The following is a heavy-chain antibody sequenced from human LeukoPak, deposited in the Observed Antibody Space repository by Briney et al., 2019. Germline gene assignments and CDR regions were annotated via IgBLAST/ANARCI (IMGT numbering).Heavy chain of an antibody. D-gene: IGHD2-2*01. J-gene: IGHJ6*02. CDR3: ARSAKYCSSTSCSQGNYYYGMDV. Sequence: PSETLSLTCTVSGGSISSYYWSWIRQPPGKGLEWIGYLYYSGSTNYNPSLKSRVTISVDTSKNQFSLKLSSVTAADTAVYYCARSAKYCSSTSCSQGNYYYGMDVWGQGTTVTVSS. CDR2: LYYSGST. V-gene: IGHV4-59*01. CDR1: GGSISSYY.